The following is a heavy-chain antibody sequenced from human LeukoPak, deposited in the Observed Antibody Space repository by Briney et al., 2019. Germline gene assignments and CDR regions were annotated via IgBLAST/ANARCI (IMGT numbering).Heavy chain of an antibody. CDR1: GGSISSYY. V-gene: IGHV4-4*09. D-gene: IGHD3-10*01. Sequence: PSETLSLTCTVSGGSISSYYWSWIRQPPGKGLEWIGYIYTSGSTNYNPSLKSRVTISVDTSKNQFSLKLSSVTAADTAVYYCARHRSGSLLFLHMDVWGKETTVTVSS. J-gene: IGHJ6*03. CDR3: ARHRSGSLLFLHMDV. CDR2: IYTSGST.